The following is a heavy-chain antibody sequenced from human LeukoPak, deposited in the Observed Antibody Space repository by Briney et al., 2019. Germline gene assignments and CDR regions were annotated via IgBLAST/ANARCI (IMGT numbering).Heavy chain of an antibody. D-gene: IGHD4-17*01. CDR1: GFTFSSYG. CDR3: AKNSHNYGDYGSWFDP. J-gene: IGHJ5*02. Sequence: GGSLRLSCAASGFTFSSYGMHWVRQAPGKGLEWVAVISYDGSNKYYADSVKGRFTISRDNSKNTLYLQMNSLTVEDTAVYYCAKNSHNYGDYGSWFDPWGRGTLVTVSS. V-gene: IGHV3-30*18. CDR2: ISYDGSNK.